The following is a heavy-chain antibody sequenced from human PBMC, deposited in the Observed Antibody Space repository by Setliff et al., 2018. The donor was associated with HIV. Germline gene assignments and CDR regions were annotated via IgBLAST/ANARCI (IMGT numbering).Heavy chain of an antibody. D-gene: IGHD3-3*01. CDR3: ARDARSFTIFGVAEYYFDY. CDR1: GYTFTGYY. J-gene: IGHJ4*02. Sequence: EASVKVSCKASGYTFTGYYMHWVRQAPGQGLEWMGRINPNSGGTNYAQKFQGRVTMTRDTSISTAYMELSRLRSDDTAVYYCARDARSFTIFGVAEYYFDYWGQGTLVTVSS. CDR2: INPNSGGT. V-gene: IGHV1-2*06.